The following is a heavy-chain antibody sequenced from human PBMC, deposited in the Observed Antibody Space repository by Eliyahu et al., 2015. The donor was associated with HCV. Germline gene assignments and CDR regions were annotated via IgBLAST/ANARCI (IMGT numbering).Heavy chain of an antibody. CDR1: GGTFSSYS. Sequence: QVQLVQSGAEVKKPGSSVKVSCKASGGTFSSYSIGRGPTGPRARALEGRGGIPPIFGKANYAQKFQGRVTITADESTSTAYMELSSLRSDDTAVYYCARGPETKSAYYYNYWGQGTLVTVSS. J-gene: IGHJ4*02. D-gene: IGHD3-22*01. V-gene: IGHV1-69*01. CDR3: ARGPETKSAYYYNY. CDR2: IPPIFGKA.